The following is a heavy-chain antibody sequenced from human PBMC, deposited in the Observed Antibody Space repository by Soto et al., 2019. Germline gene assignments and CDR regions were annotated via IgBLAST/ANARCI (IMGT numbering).Heavy chain of an antibody. Sequence: QVHLVQSGAEVREPGASVRVSCKASGYTFTNFDINWLRQAPGQGLEWVGWMNPDSGDTDFAPRFQGRVTMTRDISINTAYMDVSSLGSEDTAVYYCARALAVRDTFDLWGQGTLVSVYS. D-gene: IGHD6-19*01. J-gene: IGHJ3*01. CDR1: GYTFTNFD. CDR2: MNPDSGDT. V-gene: IGHV1-8*02. CDR3: ARALAVRDTFDL.